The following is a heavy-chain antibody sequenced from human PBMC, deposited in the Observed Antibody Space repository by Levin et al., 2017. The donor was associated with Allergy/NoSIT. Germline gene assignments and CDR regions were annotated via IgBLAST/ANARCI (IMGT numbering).Heavy chain of an antibody. CDR3: AHRRGGYCSGGSCPPIYAFDI. V-gene: IGHV2-5*02. Sequence: SGPTLVKPTQTLTLTCTFSGFSLSTSGVGVGWIRQPPGKALEWLALIYWDDDKRYSPSLKSRLTITKDTSKNQVVLTMTNMDPVDTATYYCAHRRGGYCSGGSCPPIYAFDIWGQGTMVTVSS. D-gene: IGHD2-15*01. J-gene: IGHJ3*02. CDR1: GFSLSTSGVG. CDR2: IYWDDDK.